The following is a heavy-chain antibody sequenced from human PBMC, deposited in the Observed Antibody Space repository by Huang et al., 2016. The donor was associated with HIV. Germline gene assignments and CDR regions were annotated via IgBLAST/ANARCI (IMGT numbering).Heavy chain of an antibody. J-gene: IGHJ4*02. CDR1: GFTFSDYN. V-gene: IGHV3-43*01. CDR3: AKDDRGGSIDY. D-gene: IGHD2-15*01. Sequence: EVQLVESGGIVIQPGGSLRLSCTACGFTFSDYNMQWVRQATGKGLEWVSIINADGGHTSYADSVKGRFTISRDNTKNSLYLQMSSLRTEDTALYHCAKDDRGGSIDYWGQGTLVTVSS. CDR2: INADGGHT.